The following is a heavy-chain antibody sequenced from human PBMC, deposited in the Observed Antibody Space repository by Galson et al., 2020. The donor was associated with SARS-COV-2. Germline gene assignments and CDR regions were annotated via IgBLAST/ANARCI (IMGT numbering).Heavy chain of an antibody. J-gene: IGHJ4*02. Sequence: GGSLRLSCAASGFTFSSYEMNWVRQAPGKGLEWVSYISSSGSTIYYADSVKGRFTISRDNAKNSLYLQMNSLRAEDTAVYYCARVWADLSLDYWGQGTLVTVSS. CDR2: ISSSGSTI. V-gene: IGHV3-48*03. D-gene: IGHD3-16*01. CDR3: ARVWADLSLDY. CDR1: GFTFSSYE.